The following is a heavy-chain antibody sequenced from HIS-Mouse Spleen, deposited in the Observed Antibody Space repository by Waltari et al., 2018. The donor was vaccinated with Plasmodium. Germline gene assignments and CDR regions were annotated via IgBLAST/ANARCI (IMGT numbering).Heavy chain of an antibody. CDR1: GFTFSSHW. V-gene: IGHV3-7*01. J-gene: IGHJ2*01. CDR2: IKQDGSEK. Sequence: EVQLVESGGGLVQPGGSLRRSCAASGFTFSSHWMSWVRQAPGKGLEWVANIKQDGSEKYYVDSVKGRFTISRDNAKNSLYLQMNSLRAEDTAVYYCASSWYWYFDLWGRGTLVTVSS. D-gene: IGHD6-13*01. CDR3: ASSWYWYFDL.